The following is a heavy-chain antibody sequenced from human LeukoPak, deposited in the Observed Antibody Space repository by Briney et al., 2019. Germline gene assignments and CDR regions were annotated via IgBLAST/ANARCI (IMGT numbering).Heavy chain of an antibody. V-gene: IGHV1-2*02. J-gene: IGHJ4*02. Sequence: GASVKVSCKASGYTFTGYYMHWVRQAPGQGLEWMGWINPNSGGTNYAQKFQGRVTMTRDTSISTAYMELSRLRSDDTAVYYCTLTPTYYYGSGGAEIDYWGQGTLVTVSS. CDR1: GYTFTGYY. CDR2: INPNSGGT. D-gene: IGHD3-10*01. CDR3: TLTPTYYYGSGGAEIDY.